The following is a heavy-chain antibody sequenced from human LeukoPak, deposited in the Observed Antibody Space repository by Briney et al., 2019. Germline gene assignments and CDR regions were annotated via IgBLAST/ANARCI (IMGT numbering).Heavy chain of an antibody. D-gene: IGHD3-3*01. V-gene: IGHV3-21*01. J-gene: IGHJ3*02. CDR1: GFTFSSYS. CDR2: ISSSSYI. Sequence: GGSLRLSCAASGFTFSSYSMNWVRQAPGKGLEWVSSISSSSYIYCADSVKGRFTISRDNSKNTLYLQMNSLRAEDTAVYYCARGITIFGVVITLDAFDIWGQGTMVTVSS. CDR3: ARGITIFGVVITLDAFDI.